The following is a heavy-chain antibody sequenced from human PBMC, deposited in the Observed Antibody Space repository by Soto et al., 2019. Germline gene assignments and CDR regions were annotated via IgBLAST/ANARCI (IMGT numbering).Heavy chain of an antibody. Sequence: PGGNLRLSCAASGFTFSHYWMHWVRHAPGKGLEWVSRINSDGSSTSYADSVKGRFTVSRDNAKNTLYLQMNSLRAEDTAVYYCARGTSSMDVWGKGTTVTVSS. CDR3: ARGTSSMDV. D-gene: IGHD1-7*01. V-gene: IGHV3-74*01. J-gene: IGHJ6*03. CDR2: INSDGSST. CDR1: GFTFSHYW.